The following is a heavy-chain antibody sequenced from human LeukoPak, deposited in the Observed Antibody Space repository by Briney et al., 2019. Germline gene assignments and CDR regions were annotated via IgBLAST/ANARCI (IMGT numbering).Heavy chain of an antibody. J-gene: IGHJ4*02. Sequence: PSETLSLTCTVSGGSISSGGYYWSWIRQHPGKGLEWIGYIYYSGSTCYNPSLKSRVTISVDTSKNQFSLKLSSVTAADTAVYYCASGHCSSTSCSYYFDYWGQGTLVTVSS. CDR1: GGSISSGGYY. D-gene: IGHD2-2*01. V-gene: IGHV4-31*03. CDR3: ASGHCSSTSCSYYFDY. CDR2: IYYSGST.